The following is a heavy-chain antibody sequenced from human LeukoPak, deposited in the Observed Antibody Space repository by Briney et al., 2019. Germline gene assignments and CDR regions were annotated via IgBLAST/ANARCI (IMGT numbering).Heavy chain of an antibody. V-gene: IGHV1-18*01. D-gene: IGHD3-22*01. CDR3: ARDTYYDSSGYYDPYFDY. J-gene: IGHJ4*02. CDR2: ISAYNGNT. CDR1: GYTFTSYG. Sequence: ASVKVSCKASGYTFTSYGISWVRQAPGQGLEWMGWISAYNGNTNYAQKLQGRVTMTTDTSTSTAYMELRSLRSDDTAVYYCARDTYYDSSGYYDPYFDYWGQGTLVTVS.